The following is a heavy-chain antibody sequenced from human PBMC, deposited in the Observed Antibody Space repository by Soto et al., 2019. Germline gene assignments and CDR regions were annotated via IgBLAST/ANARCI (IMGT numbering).Heavy chain of an antibody. D-gene: IGHD2-21*01. CDR1: GFTFSNYS. Sequence: GGSLRLSCAASGFTFSNYSMNWVRQAPGKGLEWVSSISSSSSYIYYADSVKGRFTISRDNAKNSLYLQMNSLRAEDTAVYYCARDKGGGVIDYWGQGTLVTVSS. CDR2: ISSSSSYI. CDR3: ARDKGGGVIDY. J-gene: IGHJ4*02. V-gene: IGHV3-21*01.